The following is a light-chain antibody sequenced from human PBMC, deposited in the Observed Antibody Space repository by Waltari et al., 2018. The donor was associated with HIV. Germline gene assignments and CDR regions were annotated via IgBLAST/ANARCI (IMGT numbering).Light chain of an antibody. Sequence: QSALTQPASVSGSPGQSITISCTGNNSDVGGYNFVSWYQQHPGKAPKLMIYEVTNRPSGLSDLFSGSKSGNTASLTISWLQAEDEADYYCTSYTSNNTLMFGGGTKVTVL. CDR2: EVT. J-gene: IGLJ3*02. V-gene: IGLV2-14*01. CDR1: NSDVGGYNF. CDR3: TSYTSNNTLM.